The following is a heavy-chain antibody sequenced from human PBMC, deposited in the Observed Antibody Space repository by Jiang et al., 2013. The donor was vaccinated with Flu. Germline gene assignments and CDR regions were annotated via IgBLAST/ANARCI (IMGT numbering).Heavy chain of an antibody. CDR3: AKGRWGWLHAYFDY. CDR2: ISYDGSNK. Sequence: VQLLESGGGVVQPGRSLRLSCAASGFTFSSYGMHWVRQAPGKGLEWVAVISYDGSNKYYADSGKGRFTVSRDNSKNTLYLQMNSLRAEDTAVYYCAKGRWGWLHAYFDYWGQGTWSPSRQ. V-gene: IGHV3-30*18. CDR1: GFTFSSYG. D-gene: IGHD5-24*01. J-gene: IGHJ4*02.